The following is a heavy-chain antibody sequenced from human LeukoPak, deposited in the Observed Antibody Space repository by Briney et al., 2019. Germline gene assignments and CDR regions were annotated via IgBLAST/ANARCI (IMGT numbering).Heavy chain of an antibody. CDR3: ARGGSLWGLTRG. CDR1: GGSMSSGSYY. D-gene: IGHD2-21*01. J-gene: IGHJ4*02. CDR2: IYYSGST. V-gene: IGHV4-39*07. Sequence: SETLSFTCTVSGGSMSSGSYYWGWIRQPPGKGLEWIGSIYYSGSTYYNPSLKSRVTISVDTSKNQFSLKLSSVTAADTAVYYCARGGSLWGLTRGWGQGTLVTVSS.